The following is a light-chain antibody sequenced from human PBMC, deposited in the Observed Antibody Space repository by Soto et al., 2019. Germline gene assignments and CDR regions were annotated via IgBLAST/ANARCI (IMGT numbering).Light chain of an antibody. J-gene: IGLJ3*02. Sequence: QSVLTQPPSASATPGQRVTISCSGSSSNIGSNTVNWYQQLPGTAPKLLMYKSNQRPSGVPDRFSGSKSDTSASLAISGLQSEDEADYYCAAWDDSLNGRVFGGGTKLTVL. V-gene: IGLV1-44*01. CDR3: AAWDDSLNGRV. CDR2: KSN. CDR1: SSNIGSNT.